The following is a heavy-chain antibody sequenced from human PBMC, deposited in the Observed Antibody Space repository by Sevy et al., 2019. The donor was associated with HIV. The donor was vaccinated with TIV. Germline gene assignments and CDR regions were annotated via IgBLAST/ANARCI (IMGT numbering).Heavy chain of an antibody. CDR2: INEDRSEK. CDR3: ASSVNSGWSGAFDI. V-gene: IGHV3-7*01. CDR1: GFTFSNYW. Sequence: GGSLRLSCAVSGFTFSNYWMSWVRQAPGKGLEWVANINEDRSEKYYVGSVKGRFTISRDNARNSLYLEMNNLRTEDTAVYCCASSVNSGWSGAFDIWGQGTMVTVSS. J-gene: IGHJ3*02. D-gene: IGHD6-19*01.